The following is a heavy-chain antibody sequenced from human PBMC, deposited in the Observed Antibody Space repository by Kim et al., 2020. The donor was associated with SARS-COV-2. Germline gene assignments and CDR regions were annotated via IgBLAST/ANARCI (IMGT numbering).Heavy chain of an antibody. V-gene: IGHV3-15*01. Sequence: TTEDAAPVKGRFTIARDDSKNTLYLQMNSLKTEDTAVYYCTTGYSSSWYGWGQGTLVTVSS. J-gene: IGHJ4*02. D-gene: IGHD6-13*01. CDR2: TT. CDR3: TTGYSSSWYG.